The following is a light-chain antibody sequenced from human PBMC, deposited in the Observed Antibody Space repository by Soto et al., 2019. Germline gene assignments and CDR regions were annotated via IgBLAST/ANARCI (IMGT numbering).Light chain of an antibody. V-gene: IGKV1-5*01. CDR1: QSISNS. Sequence: DIQMTQYNPTVSASVGDRVTITCRARQSISNSLAWYQQKPGKAPNLLIYEASSLQSGVPSRFSGSGSGTDFTLTISSLQPDDFATYFCQQYNGYSSTFGQGTNVDNK. CDR3: QQYNGYSST. J-gene: IGKJ1*01. CDR2: EAS.